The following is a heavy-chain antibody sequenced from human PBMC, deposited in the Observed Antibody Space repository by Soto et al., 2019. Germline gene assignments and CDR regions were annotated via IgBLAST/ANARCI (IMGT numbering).Heavy chain of an antibody. V-gene: IGHV1-69*08. CDR2: IIPIRAIT. D-gene: IGHD6-19*01. CDR1: GGTFSSYT. Sequence: QVQLGQSGAEVKKPGSSVKVSCKASGGTFSSYTISWVRLAPGQGLEWMGRIIPIRAITNYAQKFQDRLTITADESTSTAYMEGSSLRSEDTAVDYCARERGGAVDYCDYWGEGTLVAVSS. CDR3: ARERGGAVDYCDY. J-gene: IGHJ4*02.